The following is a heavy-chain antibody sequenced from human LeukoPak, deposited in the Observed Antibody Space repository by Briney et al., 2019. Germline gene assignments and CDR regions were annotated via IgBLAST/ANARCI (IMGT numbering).Heavy chain of an antibody. CDR1: GFSFNSYA. Sequence: GGSLRLSCAASGFSFNSYAMSWVRQAPGKGLEWVSAISGSGGRTYYADSVKGRFTISRDNAKNSLYLQMNSLRAEDTAVYYCAELGITMIGGVWGKGTTVTISS. D-gene: IGHD3-10*02. J-gene: IGHJ6*04. CDR2: ISGSGGRT. CDR3: AELGITMIGGV. V-gene: IGHV3-23*01.